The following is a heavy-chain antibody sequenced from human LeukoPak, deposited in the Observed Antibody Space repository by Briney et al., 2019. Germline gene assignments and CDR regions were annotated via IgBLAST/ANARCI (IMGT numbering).Heavy chain of an antibody. D-gene: IGHD2-2*01. V-gene: IGHV4-59*12. J-gene: IGHJ3*02. CDR2: ISYSGST. Sequence: PSETLSLTCTVSGGSIRSYYWSWIRQPPGKGLEWIGYISYSGSTNYNASLESRVTMSVDRSKNQFSLKLSSVTAADTAVYYCARGRAVPTDAFDIWGQGTMVTVSS. CDR1: GGSIRSYY. CDR3: ARGRAVPTDAFDI.